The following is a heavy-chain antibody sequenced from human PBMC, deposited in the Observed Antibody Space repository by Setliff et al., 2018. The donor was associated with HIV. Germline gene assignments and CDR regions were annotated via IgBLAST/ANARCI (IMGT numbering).Heavy chain of an antibody. CDR1: GFTFSSYS. CDR2: VRYETYGGTS. J-gene: IGHJ5*02. D-gene: IGHD2-2*01. CDR3: STIRHRYCSGTSCPRGS. Sequence: PGGSLRLSCAASGFTFSSYSMNWVRQAPGKGLEWIGFVRYETYGGTSHYAASVKGRFTISRDDARNIAYLQMNSLQSEDTAVYYCSTIRHRYCSGTSCPRGSWGQGTLVTVSS. V-gene: IGHV3-49*04.